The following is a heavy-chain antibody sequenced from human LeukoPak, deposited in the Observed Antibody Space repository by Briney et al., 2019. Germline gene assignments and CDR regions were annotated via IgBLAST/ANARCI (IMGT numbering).Heavy chain of an antibody. CDR3: ARVPLGDTPNAFDI. CDR1: GYTFTSYY. J-gene: IGHJ3*02. V-gene: IGHV1-46*01. D-gene: IGHD5-18*01. CDR2: INPSGGST. Sequence: VASVKVSCKASGYTFTSYYMHWVRQAPGQGLEWMGIINPSGGSTSYAQKFQGRVTMTRDTSISTAYMELSRLRSDDTAVYYCARVPLGDTPNAFDIWGQGTMVTVSS.